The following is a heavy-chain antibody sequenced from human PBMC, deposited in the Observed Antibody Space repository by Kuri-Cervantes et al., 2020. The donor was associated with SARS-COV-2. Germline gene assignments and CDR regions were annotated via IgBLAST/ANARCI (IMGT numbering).Heavy chain of an antibody. D-gene: IGHD3-10*01. CDR2: ISSSSSTI. Sequence: GESLKISCAASGFTFSSYSMNWVRQAPGKGLEWVSYISSSSSTIYYADSVKGRFTISGDNSKNTLYLQMNSLRAEDTAVYYCARRITMVRVAWVYFDYWGQGTLVTVSS. CDR3: ARRITMVRVAWVYFDY. CDR1: GFTFSSYS. J-gene: IGHJ4*02. V-gene: IGHV3-48*01.